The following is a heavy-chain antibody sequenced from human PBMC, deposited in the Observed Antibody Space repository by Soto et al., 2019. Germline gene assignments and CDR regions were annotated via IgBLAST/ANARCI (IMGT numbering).Heavy chain of an antibody. D-gene: IGHD5-18*01. Sequence: QVTLKESGPVLVKPTETLTLTCTVSGFSLSNTRMGVSWIRQPPGKALEWLAHIFSNDAKSYSTSLKSRLTISKDTTKSQVVLTVTNMDPVDTATYYCARIRWIREYYFDYWGQGTLVAVSS. CDR3: ARIRWIREYYFDY. J-gene: IGHJ4*02. CDR1: GFSLSNTRMG. CDR2: IFSNDAK. V-gene: IGHV2-26*01.